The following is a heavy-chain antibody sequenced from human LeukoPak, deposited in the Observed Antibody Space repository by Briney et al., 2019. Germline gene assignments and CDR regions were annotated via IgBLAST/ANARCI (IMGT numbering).Heavy chain of an antibody. D-gene: IGHD6-13*01. V-gene: IGHV4-59*08. CDR2: IYYSGST. CDR1: GGSISSYY. Sequence: PSETLSLTCTVSGGSISSYYWSWIRQPPGKGLEWIGYIYYSGSTNYNPSLKSRVTISVDTSKNQFSLKLSSVTAADTAVYYCAGLPYSSSWTYWGQGTLVTVPS. CDR3: AGLPYSSSWTY. J-gene: IGHJ4*02.